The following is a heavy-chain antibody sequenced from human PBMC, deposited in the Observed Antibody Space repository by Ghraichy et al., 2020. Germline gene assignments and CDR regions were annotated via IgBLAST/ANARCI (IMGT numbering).Heavy chain of an antibody. V-gene: IGHV4-59*01. CDR1: GGSIRSYY. Sequence: SETLSLTCTVSGGSIRSYYWSWIRQPPGKGLEWIGYISNSGSTNYNPSLKSRVTISLGTSKNQFSLKLSSVTAADTAVYYCARRPRGDFRAWYFDLWGRGTLVTVSS. CDR2: ISNSGST. D-gene: IGHD2/OR15-2a*01. CDR3: ARRPRGDFRAWYFDL. J-gene: IGHJ2*01.